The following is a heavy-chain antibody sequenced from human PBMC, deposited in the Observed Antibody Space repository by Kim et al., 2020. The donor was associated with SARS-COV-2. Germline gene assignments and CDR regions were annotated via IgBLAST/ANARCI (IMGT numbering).Heavy chain of an antibody. CDR3: ARGRYCSSTSCYTGGLGYYYYYMDV. CDR1: GGSFSGYY. J-gene: IGHJ6*03. Sequence: SETLSLTCAVYGGSFSGYYWSWIRQPPGKGLEWIGEINHSGSTNYNPSLKSRVTISVDTSKNQFSLKLSSVTAADTAVYYCARGRYCSSTSCYTGGLGYYYYYMDVWGKGTTVTVSS. CDR2: INHSGST. V-gene: IGHV4-34*01. D-gene: IGHD2-2*02.